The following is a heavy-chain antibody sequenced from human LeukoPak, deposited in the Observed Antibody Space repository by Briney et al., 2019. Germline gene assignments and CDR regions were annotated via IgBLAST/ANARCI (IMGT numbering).Heavy chain of an antibody. CDR1: GGSISSGDYY. V-gene: IGHV4-30-4*01. CDR2: MYYSGST. CDR3: ARPYYYDSRIDP. D-gene: IGHD3-22*01. Sequence: SETLSLTCTVSGGSISSGDYYWRWIRQPPGKGREWIAYMYYSGSTYYNPSLKSRVTMSADTSKNQLSLKLSSVTAADTAVYYCARPYYYDSRIDPWGQGILVTVSS. J-gene: IGHJ5*02.